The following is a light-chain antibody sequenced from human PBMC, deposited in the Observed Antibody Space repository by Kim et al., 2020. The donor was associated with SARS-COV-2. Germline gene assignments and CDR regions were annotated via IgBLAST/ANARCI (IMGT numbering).Light chain of an antibody. Sequence: LSAVQTASITCSGDKLGDKYASWYQQKPGQSPVVVIFRDNRRPAGIPERFSGSNSGNTATLTISGTQAMDEADYYCQAWDSSIYVFGTGTKVTVL. V-gene: IGLV3-1*01. CDR2: RDN. J-gene: IGLJ1*01. CDR3: QAWDSSIYV. CDR1: KLGDKY.